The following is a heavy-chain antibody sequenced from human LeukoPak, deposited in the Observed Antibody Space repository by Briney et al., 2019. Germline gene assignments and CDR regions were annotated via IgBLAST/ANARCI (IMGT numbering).Heavy chain of an antibody. CDR3: ARDEYSGSYYPDY. CDR1: GLTFSSYW. Sequence: GGSLRLSCAASGLTFSSYWMSWVRQAPGKGLEWVANIKQDGSEKYYVGSVKGRFTISRDNAKNSLYLQMNSLRAEDTAVYYCARDEYSGSYYPDYWGQGTLVTVSS. CDR2: IKQDGSEK. J-gene: IGHJ4*02. D-gene: IGHD1-26*01. V-gene: IGHV3-7*01.